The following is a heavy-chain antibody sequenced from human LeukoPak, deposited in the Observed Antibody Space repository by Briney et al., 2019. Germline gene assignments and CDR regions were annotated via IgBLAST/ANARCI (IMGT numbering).Heavy chain of an antibody. Sequence: GASVKVSCKASGNTFTGYYMHWVRQAPGQGLEWMEWINPNSGGTNYAQKFQGRVTMTRDTSISTAYMELSRLRSDDTAVYYCARVAALAAANSGVFDYWGQGTLVTASS. CDR1: GNTFTGYY. V-gene: IGHV1-2*02. CDR3: ARVAALAAANSGVFDY. J-gene: IGHJ4*02. D-gene: IGHD6-13*01. CDR2: INPNSGGT.